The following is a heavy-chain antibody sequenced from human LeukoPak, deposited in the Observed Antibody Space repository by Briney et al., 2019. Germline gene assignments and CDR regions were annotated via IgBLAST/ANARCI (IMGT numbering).Heavy chain of an antibody. CDR3: ASGVGATIVPTFDY. Sequence: ASVKVSCKASGYTFTSYDINWVRQAPGQGLEWMGRINPNSGGTNYAQKFQGRVTMTRDTSISTAYMELSRLRSDDTAVYYCASGVGATIVPTFDYWGQGTLVTVSS. J-gene: IGHJ4*02. D-gene: IGHD1-26*01. CDR1: GYTFTSYD. CDR2: INPNSGGT. V-gene: IGHV1-2*06.